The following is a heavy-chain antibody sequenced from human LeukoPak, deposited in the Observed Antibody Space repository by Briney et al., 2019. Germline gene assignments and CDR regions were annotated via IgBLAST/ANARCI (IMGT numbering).Heavy chain of an antibody. D-gene: IGHD6-13*01. CDR3: AKELYGKSWYED. CDR1: GFTFSRYG. CDR2: ISYDGSDK. Sequence: PGGSLRLSCEAPGFTFSRYGMHWVRQAPAKGLEWVAVISYDGSDKYYADSVKGRFTISRDNSKNTLYLQMNSLRAEDTAVYHCAKELYGKSWYEDWGQGTLVTVSS. V-gene: IGHV3-30*18. J-gene: IGHJ4*02.